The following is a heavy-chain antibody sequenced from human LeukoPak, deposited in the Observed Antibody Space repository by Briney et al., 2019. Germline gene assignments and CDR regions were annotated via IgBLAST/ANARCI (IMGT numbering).Heavy chain of an antibody. CDR3: ARVLWEVARSFDF. CDR2: IYHTEST. J-gene: IGHJ4*02. CDR1: GDSISSPYY. V-gene: IGHV4-38-2*02. D-gene: IGHD1-26*01. Sequence: SETLSLTCTVSGDSISSPYYWGWIRQPPGKGLEWIGSIYHTESTYYDPSLKSRVTILIDTSKNQFSLRPGPVTAADTAVYYCARVLWEVARSFDFWGQGTLVTVSS.